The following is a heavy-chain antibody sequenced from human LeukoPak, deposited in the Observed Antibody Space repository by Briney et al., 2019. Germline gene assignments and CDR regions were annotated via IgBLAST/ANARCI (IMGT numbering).Heavy chain of an antibody. J-gene: IGHJ5*02. CDR3: ARVDTAMVYHWFDP. CDR1: GFTFSSYS. CDR2: ISSSSSSYI. V-gene: IGHV3-21*01. Sequence: PGGSLRLSCAASGFTFSSYSMNWVRQAPGKGLEWVSSISSSSSSYIYYADSVKGRFTVSRDNAKNSLYLQMNSLRAEDTAVYYCARVDTAMVYHWFDPWGQGTPVTVSS. D-gene: IGHD5-18*01.